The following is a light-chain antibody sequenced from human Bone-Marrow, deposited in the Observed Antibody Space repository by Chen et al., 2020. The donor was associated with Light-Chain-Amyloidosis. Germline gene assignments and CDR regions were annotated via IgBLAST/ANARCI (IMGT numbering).Light chain of an antibody. J-gene: IGKJ4*01. CDR3: QQDGTSPLT. V-gene: IGKV3-20*01. Sequence: EFVLTQPPGTLSSSPGEGANPSCRASQTISSTNLTWYQQKFGQAPRLLMYGSSSRATGIPERFTGSGSGTDCTLTINRLEPEDFEMYYCQQDGTSPLTFGGGTKVEIK. CDR2: GSS. CDR1: QTISSTN.